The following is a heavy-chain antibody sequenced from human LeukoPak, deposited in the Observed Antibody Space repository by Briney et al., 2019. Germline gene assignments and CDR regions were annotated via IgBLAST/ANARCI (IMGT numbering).Heavy chain of an antibody. V-gene: IGHV1-18*04. CDR2: ISGYNGNT. J-gene: IGHJ4*02. CDR3: ARDPAFRGAQMEY. D-gene: IGHD3-10*01. Sequence: ASVKVSCKASGYTFTDYYLYWVRQAPGQGLEWMGWISGYNGNTNYAQNLQGRVTMTIDTSTSTAYMELRSLRSDDTAVYYCARDPAFRGAQMEYWGQGTLVTVSS. CDR1: GYTFTDYY.